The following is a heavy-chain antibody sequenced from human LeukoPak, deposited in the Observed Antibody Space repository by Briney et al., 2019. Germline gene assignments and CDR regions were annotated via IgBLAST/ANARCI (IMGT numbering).Heavy chain of an antibody. CDR3: VRDRGSSWFTDY. Sequence: APVKVSCKASRYIFTSYYIHWVRQAPGQGLEWMGWINPNNGGTKYAQKFQGRVTMTSDTSITTAYMELSRLISDDTAMYYCVRDRGSSWFTDYWGQGTLLTVYS. J-gene: IGHJ4*02. D-gene: IGHD6-13*01. CDR1: RYIFTSYY. V-gene: IGHV1-2*02. CDR2: INPNNGGT.